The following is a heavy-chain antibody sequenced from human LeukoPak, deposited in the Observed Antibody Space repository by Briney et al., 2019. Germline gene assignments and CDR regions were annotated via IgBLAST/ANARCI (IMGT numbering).Heavy chain of an antibody. Sequence: GGSLRLSCVFSGFTFSSYAMSWVRQAPGKGLEWVSSLSGSGGSTYYADSVKGRFTISRDNSKNTLYLQMNSLRAEDTAVYYCARQLVRGFGFDYWGQGTLVTVSS. D-gene: IGHD6-6*01. CDR2: LSGSGGST. J-gene: IGHJ4*02. V-gene: IGHV3-23*01. CDR3: ARQLVRGFGFDY. CDR1: GFTFSSYA.